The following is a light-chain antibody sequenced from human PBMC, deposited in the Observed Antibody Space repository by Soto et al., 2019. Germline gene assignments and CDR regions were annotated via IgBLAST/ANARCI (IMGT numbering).Light chain of an antibody. CDR1: QGISSY. CDR2: AAS. V-gene: IGKV1-8*01. J-gene: IGKJ4*01. CDR3: QQYYSCPPT. Sequence: AIRMTQSPSSLSASTGDRVTITCRASQGISSYLAWYQQKPGKAPKLLIYAASTLQSGVPSRFSGSGSGTDFTLTISCLQSEDFATYYCQQYYSCPPTFGGGTKVEIK.